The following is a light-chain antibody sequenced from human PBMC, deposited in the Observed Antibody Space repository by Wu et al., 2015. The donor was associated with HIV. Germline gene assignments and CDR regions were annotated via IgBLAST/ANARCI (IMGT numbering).Light chain of an antibody. Sequence: EIVLTQSPGILSLSPGERATLSCRASQSVSFNYLAWYQQKPGQAPRLLIYSASTRATGTPDRFIGSGSGTDFTLTISSLEPEDSAVYYCQQHNKWPLTFGQGTRLEIK. J-gene: IGKJ5*01. V-gene: IGKV3D-20*02. CDR2: SAS. CDR1: QSVSFNY. CDR3: QQHNKWPLT.